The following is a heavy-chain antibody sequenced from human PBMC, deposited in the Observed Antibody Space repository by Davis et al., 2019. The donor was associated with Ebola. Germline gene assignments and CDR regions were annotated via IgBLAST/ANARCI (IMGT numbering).Heavy chain of an antibody. Sequence: GGSLRLSCAASGFLFSSFNMNWVRQAPGKGPEWVAYISGRSNNVHYADSVEGRFTISRDNAKNSLYLQMNSLRAEDTAVYYCAKEEQQLVFVWFDPWGQGTLVTVSS. CDR3: AKEEQQLVFVWFDP. J-gene: IGHJ5*02. D-gene: IGHD6-13*01. CDR1: GFLFSSFN. CDR2: ISGRSNNV. V-gene: IGHV3-48*01.